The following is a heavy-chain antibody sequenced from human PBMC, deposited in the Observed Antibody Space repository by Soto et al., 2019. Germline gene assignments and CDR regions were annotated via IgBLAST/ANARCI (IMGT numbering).Heavy chain of an antibody. D-gene: IGHD6-13*01. J-gene: IGHJ6*02. CDR1: GGTFSSYT. Sequence: QVQLVQSGAEVKKPGSSVKVSCKASGGTFSSYTISWVRQAPGQGLEWMGRIIPILGIANHAQKFQGRVTITADKSTSTAYMELSSLRSEDTAVYYCARAYSSSWPDYYYYGMDVWGQGTTVTVSS. V-gene: IGHV1-69*02. CDR2: IIPILGIA. CDR3: ARAYSSSWPDYYYYGMDV.